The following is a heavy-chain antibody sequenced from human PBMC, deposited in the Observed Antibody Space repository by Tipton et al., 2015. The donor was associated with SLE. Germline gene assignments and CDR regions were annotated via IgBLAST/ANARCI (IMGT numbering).Heavy chain of an antibody. J-gene: IGHJ3*02. Sequence: TLSLTCAVSGGSMSSVSDYWSWIRQPAGKGLEWIGRIHTSGITYSNPSLDSRVTMSVDMSKNQFSLMLTSVTATDTAVYYCARASDAFDIWGQGTMVTVSS. CDR2: IHTSGIT. CDR1: GGSMSSVSDY. CDR3: ARASDAFDI. V-gene: IGHV4-61*02.